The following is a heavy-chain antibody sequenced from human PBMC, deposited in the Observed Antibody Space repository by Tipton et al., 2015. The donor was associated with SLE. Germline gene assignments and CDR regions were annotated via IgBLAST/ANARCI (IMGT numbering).Heavy chain of an antibody. D-gene: IGHD3-16*01. CDR2: IYYSGST. CDR1: GGYISSYY. J-gene: IGHJ4*02. V-gene: IGHV4-59*08. Sequence: LRLSCTVSGGYISSYYWCWIRQPPGKGLEWIGYIYYSGSTNYNPSLKSRVTISVDTSKNQFSLKLSSVTAADTAVYYCARGGILPSYYFDCWGQGTLVTVSS. CDR3: ARGGILPSYYFDC.